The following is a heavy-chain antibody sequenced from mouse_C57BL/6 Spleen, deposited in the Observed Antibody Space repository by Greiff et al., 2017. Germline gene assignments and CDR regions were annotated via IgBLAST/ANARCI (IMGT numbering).Heavy chain of an antibody. D-gene: IGHD2-5*01. J-gene: IGHJ4*01. CDR2: IYPGSGST. V-gene: IGHV1-55*01. CDR3: ARTYYSNYVNYAMDY. Sequence: QVQLQQPGAELVKPGASVKMSCKASGYTFTSYWITWVKQRPGQGLEWIGDIYPGSGSTNYNEKFKSKATLTVDTSSSTAYMQLSSLTSEDSAVYYCARTYYSNYVNYAMDYWGQGTSVTVCS. CDR1: GYTFTSYW.